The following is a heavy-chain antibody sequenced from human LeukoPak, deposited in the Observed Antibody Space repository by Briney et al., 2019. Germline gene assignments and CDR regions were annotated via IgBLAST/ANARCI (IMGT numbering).Heavy chain of an antibody. CDR3: ARDVLAAPGTFDY. Sequence: SETLSLTCTVSGGSVSSTNHYWAWIRQPPGKGLEWIGRIYPSGSTNYNPSLKSRVTISLDTSKNQFSLKLSSVTAADTAVYYCARDVLAAPGTFDYWGQGALVTVSS. CDR1: GGSVSSTNHY. J-gene: IGHJ4*02. D-gene: IGHD6-13*01. V-gene: IGHV4-39*07. CDR2: IYPSGST.